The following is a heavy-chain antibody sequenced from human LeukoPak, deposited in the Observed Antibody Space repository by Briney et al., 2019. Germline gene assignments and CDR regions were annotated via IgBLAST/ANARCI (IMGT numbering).Heavy chain of an antibody. Sequence: GASVKVSCKASGYTFTGYYIHWVRQAPGQGLEWMGRINPNSGGTNYAQKFQGRVTMTRDTSISTAYMELSRLRSDDTAVYYCARDRGSSSSRWFDPWGQGTLVTVSS. CDR1: GYTFTGYY. CDR3: ARDRGSSSSRWFDP. J-gene: IGHJ5*02. CDR2: INPNSGGT. V-gene: IGHV1-2*06. D-gene: IGHD6-6*01.